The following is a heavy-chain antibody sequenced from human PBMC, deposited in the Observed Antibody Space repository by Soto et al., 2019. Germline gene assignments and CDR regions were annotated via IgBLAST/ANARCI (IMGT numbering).Heavy chain of an antibody. Sequence: PSETLSLTCTVSGGSISSYYWSWIRQPPGKGLEWIGYIYYSGSTNYNPSLKSRVTISVDTSKNQFSLKLRSEDTAVYYCATSMTTVTTFLYAFDIWGQGTMVTVPS. D-gene: IGHD4-17*01. J-gene: IGHJ3*02. CDR1: GGSISSYY. CDR3: ATSMTTVTTFLYAFDI. CDR2: IYYSGST. V-gene: IGHV4-59*01.